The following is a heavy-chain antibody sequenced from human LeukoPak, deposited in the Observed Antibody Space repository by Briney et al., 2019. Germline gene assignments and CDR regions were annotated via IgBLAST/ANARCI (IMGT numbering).Heavy chain of an antibody. CDR3: ARDTGSLSSSGWQTLDY. Sequence: ASVKVSCKASGYTFTSYGISWVRQAPGQGLEWMGWISAYNGNTNCAQKLQGRVTMTTDTSTSTAYMELRSLRSDDTAVYYCARDTGSLSSSGWQTLDYWGQGTLVTVSS. J-gene: IGHJ4*02. CDR1: GYTFTSYG. CDR2: ISAYNGNT. D-gene: IGHD6-19*01. V-gene: IGHV1-18*01.